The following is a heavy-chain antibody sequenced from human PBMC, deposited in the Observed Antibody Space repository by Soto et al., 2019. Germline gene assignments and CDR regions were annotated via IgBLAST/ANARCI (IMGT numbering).Heavy chain of an antibody. CDR1: GFTFSDYY. CDR3: ARVREQQLRNWFDP. D-gene: IGHD6-13*01. J-gene: IGHJ5*02. Sequence: GGSLRLSCAASGFTFSDYYMSWIRQAPGKGLEWVSYISSSGSTIYYADSVKGRFTISRDNAKNSLYLQMNSLRAEDTAVYYCARVREQQLRNWFDPWGQGTLVTVSS. V-gene: IGHV3-11*01. CDR2: ISSSGSTI.